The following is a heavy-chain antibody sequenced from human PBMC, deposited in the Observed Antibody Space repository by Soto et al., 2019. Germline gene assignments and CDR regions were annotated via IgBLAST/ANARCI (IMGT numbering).Heavy chain of an antibody. CDR3: ARGNDSPQEYFQH. Sequence: QVQLVQSGAEVKKPGSSVQVSCKASGGTFSSYSISWVRQAPGQGLEWMGGIIPIFGTATYAQKFQGRVTITADKSTSTAYMELSSLRSEDTAVYYCARGNDSPQEYFQHWGQGTLVTVSS. CDR1: GGTFSSYS. D-gene: IGHD3-22*01. J-gene: IGHJ1*01. CDR2: IIPIFGTA. V-gene: IGHV1-69*06.